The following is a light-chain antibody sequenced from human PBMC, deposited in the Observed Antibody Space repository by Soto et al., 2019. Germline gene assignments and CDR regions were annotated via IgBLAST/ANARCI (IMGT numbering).Light chain of an antibody. V-gene: IGLV5-37*01. CDR2: YYSDSDK. CDR3: MIWPSNASGV. CDR1: XXXXXGXYN. Sequence: QTVVTQPPSSSASPGESAXXXXXXXXXXXXGXYNXXWYQQKPGSPPRYLLYYYSDSDKGQGSGVPSRFSGSKDASANTGILLISGLQSEDEADYYCMIWPSNASGVFGGGTKLTVL. J-gene: IGLJ2*01.